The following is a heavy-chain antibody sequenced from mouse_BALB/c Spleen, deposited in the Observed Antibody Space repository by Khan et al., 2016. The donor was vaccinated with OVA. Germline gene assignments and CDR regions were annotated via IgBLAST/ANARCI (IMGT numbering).Heavy chain of an antibody. CDR3: AKDRGYYAVDY. CDR2: IWGDGNT. Sequence: QVQLQQSGPGLVAPSQSLSITCTVSGFSLTSYGVSWVRQPPGKGLEWLGVIWGDGNTNFHSALRSRLSISKDNSKSQVFLKLNSLQTDDTATYYCAKDRGYYAVDYWGQGTLVTVAS. J-gene: IGHJ4*01. V-gene: IGHV2-3*01. CDR1: GFSLTSYG.